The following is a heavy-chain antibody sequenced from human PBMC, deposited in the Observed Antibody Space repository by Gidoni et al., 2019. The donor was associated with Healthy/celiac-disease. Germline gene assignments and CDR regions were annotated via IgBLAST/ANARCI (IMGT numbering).Heavy chain of an antibody. Sequence: EVQLVESGGGLVKHGGSLRLSCAASGFTVSSHSMSWVRQAPGKGLAWVSVIYSGGSTYYPDSVKGRLTISRHNSKNTLYLQMNSLRAEDTAVYYCARGAREGIAARNGEDYYYYYYMDVWGKGTTVTVSS. CDR1: GFTVSSHS. CDR3: ARGAREGIAARNGEDYYYYYYMDV. J-gene: IGHJ6*03. V-gene: IGHV3-53*04. D-gene: IGHD6-6*01. CDR2: IYSGGST.